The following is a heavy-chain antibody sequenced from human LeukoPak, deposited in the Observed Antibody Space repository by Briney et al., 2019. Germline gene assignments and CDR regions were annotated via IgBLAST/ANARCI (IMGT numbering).Heavy chain of an antibody. V-gene: IGHV5-51*01. D-gene: IGHD3-3*01. CDR1: GYTFTNYW. CDR2: IYPDDSDT. CDR3: ARHEVGGDSSSGYEYYYYMDV. J-gene: IGHJ6*03. Sequence: GESLKISCKASGYTFTNYWIGWVRQMPGKGLEWMGIIYPDDSDTKYSPSFQGQVTISVDESITTAYLQWSSLKASDTAIYCCARHEVGGDSSSGYEYYYYMDVWGKGTAVTVSS.